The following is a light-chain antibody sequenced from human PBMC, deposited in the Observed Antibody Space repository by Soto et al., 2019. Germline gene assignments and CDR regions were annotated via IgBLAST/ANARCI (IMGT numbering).Light chain of an antibody. Sequence: QSVLTQPPSVSAAPGQKVTISCSGSSSNIGNNYVSWYQQPPGTAPNLLIYEDNRRRSGIPDRFSGSKSGTSATLGITGLQTGDEADYYCETWDSSLSVVVFGGGTKVTVL. J-gene: IGLJ2*01. CDR3: ETWDSSLSVVV. CDR1: SSNIGNNY. CDR2: EDN. V-gene: IGLV1-51*02.